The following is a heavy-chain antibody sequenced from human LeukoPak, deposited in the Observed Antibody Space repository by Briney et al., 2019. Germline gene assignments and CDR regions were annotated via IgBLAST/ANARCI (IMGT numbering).Heavy chain of an antibody. D-gene: IGHD4-17*01. CDR1: GFTFTSYA. J-gene: IGHJ4*02. CDR3: AKGRGTAVTSAANY. CDR2: ISGSGDNT. Sequence: GGSLRLSCAASGFTFTSYAMSWVRQAPGKGLEWVSSISGSGDNTCYADSVKDRFSISRDNSKTTVSLQMNSLRAEDTAVYYCAKGRGTAVTSAANYWGQGTLVTVSS. V-gene: IGHV3-23*01.